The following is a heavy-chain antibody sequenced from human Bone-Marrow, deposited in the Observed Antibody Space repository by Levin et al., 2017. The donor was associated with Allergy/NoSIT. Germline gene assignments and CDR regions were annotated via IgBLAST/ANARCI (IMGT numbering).Heavy chain of an antibody. V-gene: IGHV3-48*04. CDR3: ARSLIVTGKYYYGMDV. J-gene: IGHJ6*02. CDR2: ISSSSSTI. Sequence: GGSLRLSCAVSGFPFTPYTFNWVRQAPGKGLEWLSDISSSSSTIRYADSVKGRFTTSRDNSKHSVFLHMDSLRAEDTAIYYCARSLIVTGKYYYGMDVWGQGTTVTVSS. D-gene: IGHD2-21*02. CDR1: GFPFTPYT.